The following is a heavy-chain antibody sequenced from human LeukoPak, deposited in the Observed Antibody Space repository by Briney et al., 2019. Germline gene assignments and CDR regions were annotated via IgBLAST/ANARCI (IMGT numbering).Heavy chain of an antibody. D-gene: IGHD2-8*01. CDR3: AGVYCTNDICYRVNLFDP. CDR1: GESFSGYF. J-gene: IGHJ5*02. CDR2: INRNGTT. Sequence: PSETLSLTCAVYGESFSGYFWSWIRQSPGKGLEWIGEINRNGTTNYNPSLKSRVTISIDTSKNQFSLKLTSVTATDTAVYYCAGVYCTNDICYRVNLFDPWGQGTLVTVSS. V-gene: IGHV4-34*01.